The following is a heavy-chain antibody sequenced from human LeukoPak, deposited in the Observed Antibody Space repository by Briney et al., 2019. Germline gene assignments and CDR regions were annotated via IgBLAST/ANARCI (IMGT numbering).Heavy chain of an antibody. V-gene: IGHV3-48*01. CDR3: ARVDCSSTSCYEFDY. J-gene: IGHJ4*02. D-gene: IGHD2-2*01. Sequence: GGSLRLSCAASGFMFSRYSMNWVRQAPGKGLEWVSYISGSSTSIFYVDSVKGRFTITRDNAKNSLYLQMNSLRAEDTAVYYCARVDCSSTSCYEFDYWGQGTLVTVSS. CDR1: GFMFSRYS. CDR2: ISGSSTSI.